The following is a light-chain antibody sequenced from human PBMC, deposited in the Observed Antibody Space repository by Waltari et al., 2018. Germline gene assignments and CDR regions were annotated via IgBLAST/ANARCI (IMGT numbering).Light chain of an antibody. CDR1: QSVSSSY. Sequence: EIVLTQSPGTLSLSPGERATLSCRASQSVSSSYFAWYQQKPGQAPRILIFATSCMSTVFPDWFSGSCSGSDFSFSICSLVPDVFAVYYCQHYGCFFVIFGQVTYLEF. J-gene: IGKJ2*01. CDR3: QHYGCFFVI. V-gene: IGKV3-20*01. CDR2: ATS.